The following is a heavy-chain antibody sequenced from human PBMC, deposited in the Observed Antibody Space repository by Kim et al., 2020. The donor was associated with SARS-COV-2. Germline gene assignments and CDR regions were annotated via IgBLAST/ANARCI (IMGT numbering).Heavy chain of an antibody. Sequence: SETLSLTCAVSGGSISSSNWWRWVRQPPGKGLEWIGEIYHSGSTNYNPSLKSRVTISVDKSKNQFSLKLSSVTAADTAVYYCARRQPLIRAFDYWGQGTLVTVSS. V-gene: IGHV4-4*02. CDR3: ARRQPLIRAFDY. J-gene: IGHJ4*02. CDR1: GGSISSSNW. CDR2: IYHSGST.